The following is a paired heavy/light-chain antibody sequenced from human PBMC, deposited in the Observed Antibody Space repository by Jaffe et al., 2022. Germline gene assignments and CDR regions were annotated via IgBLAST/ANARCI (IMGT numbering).Heavy chain of an antibody. Sequence: QVQLVQSGAEVKKPGSSVKVSCKASGGTFSSYAISWVRQAPGQGLEWMGGIIPIFGTANYAQKFQGRVTITADESTSTAYMELSSLRSEDTAVYYCARYYYGSGSSRGGNYYYYYMDVWGKGTTVTVSS. V-gene: IGHV1-69*01. CDR1: GGTFSSYA. CDR2: IIPIFGTA. CDR3: ARYYYGSGSSRGGNYYYYYMDV. J-gene: IGHJ6*03. D-gene: IGHD3-10*01.
Light chain of an antibody. Sequence: DIQMTQSPSSLSASVGDRVTITCQASQDISNYLNWYQQKPGKAPKLLIYDASNLETGVPSRFSGSGSGTDFTFTISSLQPEDIATYYCQQYDNLPQVTFGGGTKVEIK. V-gene: IGKV1-33*01. CDR3: QQYDNLPQVT. J-gene: IGKJ4*01. CDR2: DAS. CDR1: QDISNY.